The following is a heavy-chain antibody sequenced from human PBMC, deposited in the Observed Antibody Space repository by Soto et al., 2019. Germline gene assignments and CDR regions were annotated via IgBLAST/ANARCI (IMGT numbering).Heavy chain of an antibody. Sequence: LSLTCTVSGGSVSSGSYYWSWIRQPPGKGLEWIGYIYYSGSTNYNPSLKSRVTISVDTAVYYCARERIMITFGGVIETRDAFDIWGQGTMVTVSS. CDR3: AFDI. CDR1: GGSVSSGSYY. CDR2: IYYSGST. D-gene: IGHD3-16*02. J-gene: IGHJ3*02. V-gene: IGHV4-61*01.